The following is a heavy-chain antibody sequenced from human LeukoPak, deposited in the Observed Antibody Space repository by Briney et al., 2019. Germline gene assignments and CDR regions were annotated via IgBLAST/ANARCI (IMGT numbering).Heavy chain of an antibody. CDR3: TTDFPAMVRGVIIFHYYGMDA. V-gene: IGHV3-15*01. CDR1: GFTFSNAW. CDR2: IKSKTDGGTT. J-gene: IGHJ6*02. Sequence: GGSLRLSCAASGFTFSNAWMSWVRQAPGKGLEWVGRIKSKTDGGTTDYAAPVKGRFTISRDDSKNTLYLQMNSPKTEDTAVYYCTTDFPAMVRGVIIFHYYGMDAWGQGTTVTVSS. D-gene: IGHD3-10*01.